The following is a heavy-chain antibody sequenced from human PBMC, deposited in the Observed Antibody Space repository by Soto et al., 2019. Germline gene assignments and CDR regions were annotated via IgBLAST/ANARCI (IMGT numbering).Heavy chain of an antibody. D-gene: IGHD5-12*01. J-gene: IGHJ4*02. Sequence: QVQLQQWGAGLLKPSETLSLTCAVYGGSFSGYYWSWIRQPPGKGLGWIGEINHSGSTNYNPSLKSRVTISVDTSKNQFSLKLSSVTAADTAVYYCARTLVATMGSLDYWGQGTLVTVSS. V-gene: IGHV4-34*01. CDR1: GGSFSGYY. CDR3: ARTLVATMGSLDY. CDR2: INHSGST.